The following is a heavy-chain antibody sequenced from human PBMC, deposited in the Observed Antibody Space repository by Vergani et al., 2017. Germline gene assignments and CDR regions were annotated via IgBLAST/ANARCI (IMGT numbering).Heavy chain of an antibody. V-gene: IGHV1-69*08. D-gene: IGHD1-14*01. J-gene: IGHJ4*02. CDR3: ARDPDSNFDY. CDR2: IIPILGIA. Sequence: QVQLVQSGAEVKKPGSSVKVSCKASGGTFSSYTISWVRQAPGQGLEWMGRIIPILGIANYAQKFQGRVTITAEKSTSTAYMELSSLRSEDTAVYYCARDPDSNFDYWGQGTLVTVSS. CDR1: GGTFSSYT.